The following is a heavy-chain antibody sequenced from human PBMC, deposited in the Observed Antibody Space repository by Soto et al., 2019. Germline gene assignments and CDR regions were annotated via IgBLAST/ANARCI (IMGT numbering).Heavy chain of an antibody. CDR2: IWYDGSNK. CDR1: GFTFSSYG. V-gene: IGHV3-33*01. CDR3: ARDPTHPTTVTKNYYGMDV. J-gene: IGHJ6*02. Sequence: PGGSLRLSCAASGFTFSSYGMHWVRQAPGKGLEWVAVIWYDGSNKYYADSVKGRFTISRDNSKNTLYLQMNSLRAEDTAVYYCARDPTHPTTVTKNYYGMDVWGQGTTVTVSS. D-gene: IGHD4-17*01.